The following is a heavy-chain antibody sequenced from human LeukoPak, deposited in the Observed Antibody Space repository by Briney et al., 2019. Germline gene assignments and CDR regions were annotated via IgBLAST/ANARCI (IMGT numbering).Heavy chain of an antibody. V-gene: IGHV3-21*01. Sequence: GGSLRLSCAASGFTLSSYSMNWVRQAPGKGPEWVSSISSSSSYIYYADSVKGRFTISRDNAKNSLYLQMNSLRAEDTAVYYCARDTKYSSSWYDYWGQGTLVTVSS. D-gene: IGHD6-13*01. CDR2: ISSSSSYI. CDR3: ARDTKYSSSWYDY. CDR1: GFTLSSYS. J-gene: IGHJ4*02.